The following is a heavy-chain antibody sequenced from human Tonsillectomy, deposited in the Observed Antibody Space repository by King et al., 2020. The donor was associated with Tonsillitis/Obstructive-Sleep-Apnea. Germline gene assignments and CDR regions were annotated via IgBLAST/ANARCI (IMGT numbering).Heavy chain of an antibody. CDR1: GFTFDDYG. CDR3: ARIRRYEFLVGYNDI. D-gene: IGHD3-3*01. V-gene: IGHV3-20*01. CDR2: INWNGGRA. J-gene: IGHJ3*02. Sequence: VQLVESGGGVVRPGGSLRLSCAASGFTFDDYGLSWVRQPPGKGLEWVSGINWNGGRAGYADSVKGRFSIYRDKATYSLYLQMNSLRAEVTALYHCARIRRYEFLVGYNDIWGQGRMVTVFS.